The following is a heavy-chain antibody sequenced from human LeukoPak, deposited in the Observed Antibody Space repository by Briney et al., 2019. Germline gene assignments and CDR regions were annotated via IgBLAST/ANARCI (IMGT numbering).Heavy chain of an antibody. CDR1: GFTFSSYG. D-gene: IGHD5-18*01. CDR3: AKERDTAMVTIDY. CDR2: IRYDGSNK. Sequence: PGGSVRLSCAASGFTFSSYGMHWARQAPGKGLEWVAFIRYDGSNKYYADSVKGRFTISRDNSKNTLYLQMNSLRAEDTAVYCCAKERDTAMVTIDYWGHGTLVTVSS. V-gene: IGHV3-30*02. J-gene: IGHJ4*01.